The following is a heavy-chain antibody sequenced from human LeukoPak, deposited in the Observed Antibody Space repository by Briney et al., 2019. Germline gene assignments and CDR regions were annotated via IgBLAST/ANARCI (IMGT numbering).Heavy chain of an antibody. CDR1: GFTFSSYS. Sequence: GTSLRLSCAASGFTFSSYSMNWVRQAPGKGMEWVSSISSSSSYIYYADSVKGRFTISRDNAKNSLYLQMNSLRAEDTAVYYCARGRGYRRHLDYWGQGTLVTVSS. V-gene: IGHV3-21*01. CDR2: ISSSSSYI. CDR3: ARGRGYRRHLDY. D-gene: IGHD5-18*01. J-gene: IGHJ4*02.